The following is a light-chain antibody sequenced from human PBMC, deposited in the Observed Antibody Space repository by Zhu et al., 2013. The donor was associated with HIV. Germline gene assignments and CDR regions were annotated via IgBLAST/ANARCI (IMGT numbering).Light chain of an antibody. CDR3: SSFTTSNTPWV. CDR1: SSDVGSYNL. CDR2: EVS. Sequence: QSALTQPASVSGSLGQSITISCTGTSSDVGSYNLVSWYQQHPGKAPKLMIYEVSERPSGVSNRFSGSKSGNTASLTISGLQAEDEADYYCSSFTTSNTPWVFGGGTKLTVL. J-gene: IGLJ3*02. V-gene: IGLV2-14*02.